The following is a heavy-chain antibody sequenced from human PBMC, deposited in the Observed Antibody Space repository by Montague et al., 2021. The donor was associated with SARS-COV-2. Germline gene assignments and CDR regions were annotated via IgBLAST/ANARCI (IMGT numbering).Heavy chain of an antibody. Sequence: SETLSLTCIVSGSSVRSCYWSWIRQRPGTGLGRIWYIYGSGSTSXNPSLKSRVTISVDTSKTQFSLKLSSVTAADTAVDYCAGENTVTTFGGPYYIDSWGQGTLVTVSA. J-gene: IGHJ4*02. D-gene: IGHD4-17*01. CDR3: AGENTVTTFGGPYYIDS. CDR2: IYGSGST. V-gene: IGHV4-59*02. CDR1: GSSVRSCY.